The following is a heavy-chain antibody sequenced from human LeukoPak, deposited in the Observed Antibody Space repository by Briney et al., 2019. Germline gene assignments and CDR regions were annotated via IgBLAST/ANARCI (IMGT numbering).Heavy chain of an antibody. CDR3: ASGGILYFDQ. Sequence: GGSLRLSCAASGFTLSSYSMNWVRQAPGKGLEWVSSISSSSSYIYYADSVKGRFTISRDNAKNSLYLQMNRLRAEDTAVYYCASGGILYFDQWGQGTLVTVSS. J-gene: IGHJ4*02. D-gene: IGHD3-16*01. V-gene: IGHV3-21*01. CDR1: GFTLSSYS. CDR2: ISSSSSYI.